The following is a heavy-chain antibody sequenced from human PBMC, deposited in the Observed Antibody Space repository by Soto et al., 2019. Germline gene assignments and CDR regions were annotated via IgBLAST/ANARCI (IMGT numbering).Heavy chain of an antibody. CDR2: INTDGSVA. CDR3: VRVRQLWRLAS. J-gene: IGHJ4*02. CDR1: GLTFRSYW. Sequence: EVQLVESGGGLVQPGESLRLSCAASGLTFRSYWMHWVRQAPGKGLVWVSRINTDGSVAMYVDSVKGRFTIASDNSKNALYIPMLGLRAADTAVYYSVRVRQLWRLASWDQGTMFTVS. D-gene: IGHD2-21*01. V-gene: IGHV3-74*03.